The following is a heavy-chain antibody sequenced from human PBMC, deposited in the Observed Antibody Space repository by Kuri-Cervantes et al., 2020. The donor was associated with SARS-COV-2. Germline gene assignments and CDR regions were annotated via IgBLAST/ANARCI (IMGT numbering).Heavy chain of an antibody. CDR3: ARNVN. V-gene: IGHV3-30*03. CDR2: IEYDGSSK. CDR1: GFTFSSYS. J-gene: IGHJ3*01. Sequence: GESLKISCAASGFTFSSYSMNWVRQAPGKGLEWVAFIEYDGSSKYYADSVTGRFTVSRDNSKNTLFLHMDNLRGEDTAVYYGARNVNWGQGTMVTVSS.